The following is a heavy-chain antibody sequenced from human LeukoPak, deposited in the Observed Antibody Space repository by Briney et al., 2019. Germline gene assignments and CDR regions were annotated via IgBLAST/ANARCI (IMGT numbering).Heavy chain of an antibody. CDR1: GGSISSGDYY. CDR2: IYYSGST. CDR3: ARGRNDYGDQGSWGYFDY. D-gene: IGHD4-17*01. J-gene: IGHJ4*02. Sequence: KPSETLSLTCTVSGGSISSGDYYWSWIRQPPGKGLEWIGYIYYSGSTYYNPSLKSRVTISVDTSKNQFSLKLSSVTAADTAVYYCARGRNDYGDQGSWGYFDYWGQGTLVTVSS. V-gene: IGHV4-30-4*08.